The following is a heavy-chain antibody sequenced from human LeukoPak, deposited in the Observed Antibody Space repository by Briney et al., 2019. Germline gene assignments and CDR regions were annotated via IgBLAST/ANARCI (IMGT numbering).Heavy chain of an antibody. CDR1: GGSISSYY. CDR2: IYYSGST. J-gene: IGHJ2*01. Sequence: SETLSLTCTVSGGSISSYYWSWIRQPPGKGLEWIGYIYYSGSTNYNPSLKSRVTISVDTSKNQFSLKLSSVTAADTAVCYCARTRSHPWYFDLWGRGTLVTVSS. D-gene: IGHD3-10*01. CDR3: ARTRSHPWYFDL. V-gene: IGHV4-59*01.